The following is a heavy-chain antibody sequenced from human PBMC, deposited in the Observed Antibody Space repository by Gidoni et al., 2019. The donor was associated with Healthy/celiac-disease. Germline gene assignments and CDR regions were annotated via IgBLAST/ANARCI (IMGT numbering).Heavy chain of an antibody. CDR2: SNHSGST. CDR3: ARGVPLRAALPSFDY. CDR1: GGSFSGYY. J-gene: IGHJ4*02. V-gene: IGHV4-34*01. Sequence: QVQLQQWGAGLLKPSETLSLTCAVYGGSFSGYYWSWIRQPPGTGLEWIGESNHSGSTNYNPSLKSRVTISVDTSKNQFSLKLSSVTAADTAVYYCARGVPLRAALPSFDYWGQGTLVTVSS.